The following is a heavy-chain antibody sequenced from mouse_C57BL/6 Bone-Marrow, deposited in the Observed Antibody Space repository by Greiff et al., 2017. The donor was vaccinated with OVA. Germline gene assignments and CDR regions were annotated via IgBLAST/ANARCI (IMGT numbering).Heavy chain of an antibody. CDR1: GYSITSDY. D-gene: IGHD2-2*01. J-gene: IGHJ4*01. Sequence: EVKLVESGPGLAKPSQTLSLTCSVTGYSITSDYWNWIRKFPGNKLEYMGYISYSGSTYSNPSLNRRISITRATSKNQYYLQLKSVTTEDTATYYCARYGYPYAMDYWGQGTSVTVSS. CDR2: ISYSGST. V-gene: IGHV3-8*01. CDR3: ARYGYPYAMDY.